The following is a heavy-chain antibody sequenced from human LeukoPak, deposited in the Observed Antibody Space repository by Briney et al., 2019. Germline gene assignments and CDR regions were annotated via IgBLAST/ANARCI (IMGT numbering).Heavy chain of an antibody. CDR2: IKQAGSEK. CDR1: GGSISSGDYY. V-gene: IGHV3-7*01. D-gene: IGHD3-22*01. CDR3: AREESESSGHWD. J-gene: IGHJ4*02. Sequence: ETLSLTCTVSGGSISSGDYYWSWIRQPPGKGLEWVANIKQAGSEKNYVDSVKGRFTISRDNAKNSLYLQMNSLRVEDTAVYYCAREESESSGHWDWGQGTLVTVSS.